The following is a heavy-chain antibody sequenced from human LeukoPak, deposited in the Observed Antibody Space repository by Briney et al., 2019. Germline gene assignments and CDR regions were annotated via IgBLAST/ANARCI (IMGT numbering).Heavy chain of an antibody. J-gene: IGHJ6*01. CDR3: AKDAVNCSGTSCSYGMDV. D-gene: IGHD2-2*01. CDR2: IYSGGST. CDR1: GFTVSSNY. V-gene: IGHV3-66*01. Sequence: GGSLRLSCAASGFTVSSNYMSWVRQAPGKGLEWVSVIYSGGSTYYADSVKGRFTISRDNSKNTVSLQMHSLRPEDTAVYSCAKDAVNCSGTSCSYGMDVWGQGTTVTVSS.